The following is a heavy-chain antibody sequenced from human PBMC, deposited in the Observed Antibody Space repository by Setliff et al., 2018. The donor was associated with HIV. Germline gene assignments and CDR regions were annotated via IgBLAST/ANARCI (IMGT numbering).Heavy chain of an antibody. J-gene: IGHJ6*03. CDR3: ARDSGGWYPTGDYYYYYMDV. D-gene: IGHD6-19*01. CDR2: ISSSSSTI. V-gene: IGHV3-48*01. Sequence: PGESLKISCAASGFTFSSYSMNWVRQAPGKGLEWVSYISSSSSTIYYADSVKGRCTISRDNAKNSLYLQMNSLRAEDTAVYYCARDSGGWYPTGDYYYYYMDVWGKGTXXTVSS. CDR1: GFTFSSYS.